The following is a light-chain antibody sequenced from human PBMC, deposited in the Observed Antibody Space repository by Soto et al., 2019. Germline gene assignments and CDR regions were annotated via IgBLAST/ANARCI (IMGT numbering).Light chain of an antibody. Sequence: VLKQPPSPSGVPLQSVPISYTGNRRDVGGYNYVSWYQHHPGKAPKLIIYEVYKRPSGVPDRFSGSKSGNTAALTVSGLQAEDEADYYCSSYVGTNSYVFGTGTKVTVL. J-gene: IGLJ1*01. CDR3: SSYVGTNSYV. V-gene: IGLV2-8*01. CDR2: EVY. CDR1: RRDVGGYNY.